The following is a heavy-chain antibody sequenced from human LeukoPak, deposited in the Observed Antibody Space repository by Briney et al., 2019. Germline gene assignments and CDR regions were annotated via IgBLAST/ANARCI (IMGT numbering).Heavy chain of an antibody. CDR2: INPNSGGT. J-gene: IGHJ6*03. V-gene: IGHV1-2*02. Sequence: ASVKVSCKASGYTFTSYGISWVRQAPGQGLEWMGWINPNSGGTNYAQKFQGRVTMTRDTSISTAYMELSRLRSDDTAVYYCARDGGYCSGGSCYRSYYYYYYMDVWGKGTTVTISS. CDR3: ARDGGYCSGGSCYRSYYYYYYMDV. CDR1: GYTFTSYG. D-gene: IGHD2-15*01.